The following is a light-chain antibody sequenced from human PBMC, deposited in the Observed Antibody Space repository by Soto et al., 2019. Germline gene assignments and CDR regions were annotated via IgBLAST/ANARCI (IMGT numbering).Light chain of an antibody. CDR1: SSDVGAYDY. Sequence: QSALTQPPSASGSPGQSVTIACTGTSSDVGAYDYVSWYQQHPGKAPKLMIYEVSQRPSGVPDRFSGSKSGNTASLTISGHQAEDEGDYYCSSFAGINNLLFGGGTKLTVL. CDR2: EVS. J-gene: IGLJ2*01. V-gene: IGLV2-8*01. CDR3: SSFAGINNLL.